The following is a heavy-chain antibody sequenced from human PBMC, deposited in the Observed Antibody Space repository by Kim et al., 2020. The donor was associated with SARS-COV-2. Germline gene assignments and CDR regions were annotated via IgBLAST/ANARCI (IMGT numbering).Heavy chain of an antibody. D-gene: IGHD2-2*02. CDR3: ASHFRYCSSTSCYKYYYYYMDV. J-gene: IGHJ6*03. V-gene: IGHV4-59*08. CDR1: GGSISSYY. Sequence: SETLSLTCTVSGGSISSYYWSWIWQPPGTGLEWNGYIYYSGSTNSNPSLKRRVTISVDTSKNKFSLKLSSGTAADTGVYYCASHFRYCSSTSCYKYYYYYMDVWGQGTPVTVSS. CDR2: IYYSGST.